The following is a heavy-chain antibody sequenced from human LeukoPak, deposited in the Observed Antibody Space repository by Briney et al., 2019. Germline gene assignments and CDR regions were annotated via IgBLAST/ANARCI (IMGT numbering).Heavy chain of an antibody. CDR2: ITTSGGAK. D-gene: IGHD5-12*01. CDR3: ARAKSGYDKRLIDY. Sequence: SGGSLRLSCAASGFTFSSYSMNWVRQAPGKGLEWISYITTSGGAKNYADSVKGRFTISRDNAENSLYLQMSSLRAEDTAVYYCARAKSGYDKRLIDYWGQGTLVTVSS. J-gene: IGHJ4*02. CDR1: GFTFSSYS. V-gene: IGHV3-48*01.